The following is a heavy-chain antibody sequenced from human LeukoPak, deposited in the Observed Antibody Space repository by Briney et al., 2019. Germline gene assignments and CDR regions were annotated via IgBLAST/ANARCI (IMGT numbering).Heavy chain of an antibody. CDR2: FYTTGST. CDR3: ARDRSRVSDY. Sequence: PSETLSLTCTVSGGSISSGNYYWGWIRQPAGKGLEWIGRFYTTGSTSYNPSLKSRVTISVDTSKNQFSLELTSVTAADTAVYYCARDRSRVSDYWGQGTLVTVSS. CDR1: GGSISSGNYY. V-gene: IGHV4-61*02. J-gene: IGHJ4*02.